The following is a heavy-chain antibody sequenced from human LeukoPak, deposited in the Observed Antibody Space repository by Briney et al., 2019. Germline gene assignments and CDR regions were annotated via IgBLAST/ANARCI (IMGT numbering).Heavy chain of an antibody. CDR3: ARPATHGDFVEKFGIDL. V-gene: IGHV3-30-3*01. CDR2: ISYDDTTK. D-gene: IGHD2-21*01. CDR1: GFTFTKYA. J-gene: IGHJ5*02. Sequence: GRSLRLSCVASGFTFTKYAMDWVRQAPGKGLEWVASISYDDTTKAYSDSVKGRFTVSRDNSRDMVFLQMNSLTMKDTGVYFCARPATHGDFVEKFGIDLWGQGVLVTVSS.